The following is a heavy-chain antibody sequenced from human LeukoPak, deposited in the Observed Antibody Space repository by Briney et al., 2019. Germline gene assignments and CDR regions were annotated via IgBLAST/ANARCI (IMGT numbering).Heavy chain of an antibody. CDR1: GGSIGSGNFY. J-gene: IGHJ4*02. CDR3: ARDRYGDYGY. V-gene: IGHV4-30-4*08. Sequence: SQTLSLTCTVSGGSIGSGNFYWNWIRQPPGKGLEWIGYIYYSGSTYYNPSLKSRVTISVDTSKNQFSLKLSSVTAADTAVYYCARDRYGDYGYWGQGTLVTVSS. D-gene: IGHD4-17*01. CDR2: IYYSGST.